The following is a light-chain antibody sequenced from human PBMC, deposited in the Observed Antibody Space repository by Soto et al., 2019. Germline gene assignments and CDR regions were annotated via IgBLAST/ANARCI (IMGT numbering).Light chain of an antibody. V-gene: IGLV2-14*01. CDR2: EAN. Sequence: QPGLTQPASLSGTPGQSITLSRTGTSSDIRAYHYVSWFQQDPGKAPQLMISEANDRPSGGCNHFSGSNSANTAYLTISGLQVEDEAAYFCCSYGGYTYVFGQGRKVTGL. CDR1: SSDIRAYHY. J-gene: IGLJ1*01. CDR3: CSYGGYTYV.